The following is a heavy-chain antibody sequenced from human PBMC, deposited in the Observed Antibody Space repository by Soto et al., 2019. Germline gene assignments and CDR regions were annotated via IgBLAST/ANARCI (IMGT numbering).Heavy chain of an antibody. J-gene: IGHJ6*02. V-gene: IGHV3-30-3*01. CDR2: ISYDGNNK. D-gene: IGHD2-15*01. CDR1: GFTFSNYA. CDR3: ARAGCDGGTCYTLVGLRYGMDV. Sequence: QVQLVESGGGVVQPGRSLRLSCAASGFTFSNYAMYWVRQAPGKGLGWVAVISYDGNNKYYADSVKGRFTISRDNSKNTLYLQMNRLRAEDTAVYYCARAGCDGGTCYTLVGLRYGMDVWGQGTTVTVSS.